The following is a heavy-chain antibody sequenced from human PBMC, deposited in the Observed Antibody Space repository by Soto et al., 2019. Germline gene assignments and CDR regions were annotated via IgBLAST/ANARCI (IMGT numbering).Heavy chain of an antibody. CDR3: ARDAHDIVVVVAATGGFEGGWFDP. V-gene: IGHV3-30-3*01. J-gene: IGHJ5*02. CDR2: ISYDGSNK. D-gene: IGHD2-15*01. Sequence: QVQLVESGGGVVQPGRSLRLSCAASGFTFSSYAMHWVRQAPGKGLEWVAVISYDGSNKYYADSVKGRFTISRDNSKNTLYLQMNSLRAEDTAVYSCARDAHDIVVVVAATGGFEGGWFDPWGQGTLVTVSS. CDR1: GFTFSSYA.